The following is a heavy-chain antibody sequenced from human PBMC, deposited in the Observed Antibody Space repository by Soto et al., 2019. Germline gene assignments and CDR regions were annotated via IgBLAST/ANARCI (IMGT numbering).Heavy chain of an antibody. D-gene: IGHD2-21*01. CDR3: ATMKGIPAPFDY. CDR2: VYYSGRT. CDR1: GGSGSSYY. Sequence: SSETLSLTCTVSGGSGSSYYWSWIRQPPGKGLEWIGYVYYSGRTNYNPSLKSRLTISVDTSKNQFSLKLSSVTAADTAVYYCATMKGIPAPFDYWGQGTLVTVSS. V-gene: IGHV4-59*02. J-gene: IGHJ4*02.